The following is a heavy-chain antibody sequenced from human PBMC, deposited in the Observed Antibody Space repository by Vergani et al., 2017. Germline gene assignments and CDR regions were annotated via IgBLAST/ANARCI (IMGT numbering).Heavy chain of an antibody. CDR3: ARTMYSSSGSNDAFDM. CDR2: IYYSGST. CDR1: GGSISSYY. J-gene: IGHJ3*02. V-gene: IGHV4-59*01. Sequence: QVQLQESGPGLVKPSETLSLTCTVSGGSISSYYWSWIRQPPGKGLEWIGYIYYSGSTNYNPSLKSRVTISVDTSKNQFSLKLSSVTAADTAVYYCARTMYSSSGSNDAFDMWGQGTMVTVSS. D-gene: IGHD6-13*01.